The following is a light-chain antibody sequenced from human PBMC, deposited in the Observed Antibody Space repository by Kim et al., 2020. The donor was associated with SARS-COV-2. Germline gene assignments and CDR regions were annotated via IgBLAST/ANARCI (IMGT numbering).Light chain of an antibody. CDR2: RVS. CDR1: QSLVYSDGNTY. CDR3: MQGTHWLYT. V-gene: IGKV2-30*01. J-gene: IGKJ2*01. Sequence: DVMMTQSPLSLPVTLGQPASISCRSSQSLVYSDGNTYLNWFQQRPGQSPRRLIHRVSNRDSGVPDRFSGSGSGIDFTLKISRVEAEDVGVYYCMQGTHWLYTFGQGTKLEI.